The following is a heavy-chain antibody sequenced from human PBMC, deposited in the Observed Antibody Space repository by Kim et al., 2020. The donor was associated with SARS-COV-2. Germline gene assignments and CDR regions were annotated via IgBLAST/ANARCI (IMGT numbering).Heavy chain of an antibody. Sequence: ASVKVSCKASGYTFTSYAMHWVRQAPGQRLEWMGWINAGNGNTKYSQKFQGRVTITRDTSASTAYMELSSLRSEDTAVYYCARDLWFGVDYYYYYGMDVWDQGTTVTVSS. CDR2: INAGNGNT. CDR3: ARDLWFGVDYYYYYGMDV. J-gene: IGHJ6*02. D-gene: IGHD3-10*01. CDR1: GYTFTSYA. V-gene: IGHV1-3*01.